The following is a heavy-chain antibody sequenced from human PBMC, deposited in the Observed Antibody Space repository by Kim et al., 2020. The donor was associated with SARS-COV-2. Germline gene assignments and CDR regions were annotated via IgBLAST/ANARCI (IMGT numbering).Heavy chain of an antibody. D-gene: IGHD3-22*01. V-gene: IGHV4-39*01. Sequence: SETLSLTCTVSGGSISSSSYYWGWIRQPPGKGLEWIGSIYYSGSTYYNPSLKSRVTISVDTSKNQFSLKLSSVTAADTAVYYCARPGPRYYDSSGYYWFDPWGQGTLVTVSS. J-gene: IGHJ5*02. CDR2: IYYSGST. CDR3: ARPGPRYYDSSGYYWFDP. CDR1: GGSISSSSYY.